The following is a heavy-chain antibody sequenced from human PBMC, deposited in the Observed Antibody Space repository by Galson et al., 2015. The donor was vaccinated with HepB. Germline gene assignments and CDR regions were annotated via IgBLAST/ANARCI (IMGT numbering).Heavy chain of an antibody. CDR3: ARGGHGGNSFSFDY. V-gene: IGHV3-66*02. CDR2: IYSAGST. CDR1: GFTVSSNY. D-gene: IGHD4-23*01. Sequence: SLRLSCAASGFTVSSNYMSWVRQAPGKGLEWVSVIYSAGSTYYADSVKGRCTISRDNSKNTLYLQMNSLRAEDTAVYYCARGGHGGNSFSFDYWGQGTLVTVSS. J-gene: IGHJ4*02.